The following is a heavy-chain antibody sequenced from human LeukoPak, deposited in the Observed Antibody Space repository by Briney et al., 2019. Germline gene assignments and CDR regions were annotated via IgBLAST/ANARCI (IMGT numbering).Heavy chain of an antibody. CDR2: VSGKSRAI. CDR1: GFIFSDYA. CDR3: AKGFRRVAVAGTDFDY. D-gene: IGHD6-19*01. V-gene: IGHV3-48*04. Sequence: HPGGSLRLSCAASGFIFSDYAINWVRQAPGKGLEWLSFVSGKSRAIYYADSVKGRFTISRDNAKESVYLHMSSLRAEDTAVYYCAKGFRRVAVAGTDFDYWGQGTLVTVSS. J-gene: IGHJ4*02.